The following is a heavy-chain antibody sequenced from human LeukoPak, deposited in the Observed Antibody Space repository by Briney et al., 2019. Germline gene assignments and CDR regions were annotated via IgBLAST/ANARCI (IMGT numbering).Heavy chain of an antibody. Sequence: GGSLRLSCATSGFAFISYGMHWVRQAPGKGLEWVAVISYDGSNKYYADSVKGRFTISRDNSKNTLYLQMNSLRAEDTAVYYCAPPGGTAVEENWFDPWGQGTLVTVSS. J-gene: IGHJ5*02. CDR3: APPGGTAVEENWFDP. CDR2: ISYDGSNK. V-gene: IGHV3-30*12. CDR1: GFAFISYG. D-gene: IGHD6-19*01.